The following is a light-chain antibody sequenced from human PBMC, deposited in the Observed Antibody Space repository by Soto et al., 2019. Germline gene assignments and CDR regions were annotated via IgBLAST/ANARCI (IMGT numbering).Light chain of an antibody. J-gene: IGLJ1*01. V-gene: IGLV1-40*01. CDR3: QSYVRRLSGSEV. CDR2: GNG. CDR1: SSNIGAGHD. Sequence: QSALTQPPSVSGAPGQRVTISCTGSSSNIGAGHDVHWYQQLPGTAPKLLIYGNGNRPSGVPDRFSGSKSGTSASLALPWIPAGDEAGYYWQSYVRRLSGSEVFGTGTKVTVL.